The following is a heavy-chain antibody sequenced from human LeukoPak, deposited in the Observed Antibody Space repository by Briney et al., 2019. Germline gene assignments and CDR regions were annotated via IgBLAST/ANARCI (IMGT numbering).Heavy chain of an antibody. CDR3: ARETSDSTECYFDY. J-gene: IGHJ4*02. CDR2: ISDSSTYI. Sequence: PGGSLRLSCAASGFTFSSYYMNWVRQAPGKGLEWVSSISDSSTYIYYADSVKGRFTISRDNAKNSLYLQMNSLRVEDTAVYYCARETSDSTECYFDYWGQGTLVTVSS. CDR1: GFTFSSYY. D-gene: IGHD2-15*01. V-gene: IGHV3-21*01.